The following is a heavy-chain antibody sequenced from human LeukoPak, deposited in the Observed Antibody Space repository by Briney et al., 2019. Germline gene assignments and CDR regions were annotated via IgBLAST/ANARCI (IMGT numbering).Heavy chain of an antibody. V-gene: IGHV4-59*12. CDR2: IYYSGST. J-gene: IGHJ4*02. CDR1: GGSISSYY. D-gene: IGHD3-3*01. CDR3: ARVGRYYDFWSGGYYFDY. Sequence: PSETPSLTCTVSGGSISSYYWSWIRQPPGKGLEWIGSIYYSGSTYYNPSLKSRVTISVDTSKNQFSLKLSSVTAADTAVYYCARVGRYYDFWSGGYYFDYWGQGTLVTVSS.